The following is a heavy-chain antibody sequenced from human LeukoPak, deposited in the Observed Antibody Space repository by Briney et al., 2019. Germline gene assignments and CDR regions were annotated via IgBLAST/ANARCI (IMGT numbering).Heavy chain of an antibody. CDR1: GGSISSSSYY. Sequence: SETLSLTCTVSGGSISSSSYYWGWIRQPPGKGLEWIGSIYYSGSTYYNPSLESRVTISVDTSKNQFSLKLSSVTAADTAVYYCARSGSYYGSGSYYEYGYWGQGTLVTVSS. V-gene: IGHV4-39*07. CDR3: ARSGSYYGSGSYYEYGY. J-gene: IGHJ4*02. D-gene: IGHD3-10*01. CDR2: IYYSGST.